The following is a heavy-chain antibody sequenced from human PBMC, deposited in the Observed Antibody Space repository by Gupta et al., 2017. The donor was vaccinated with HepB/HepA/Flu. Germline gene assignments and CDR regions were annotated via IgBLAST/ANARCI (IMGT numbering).Heavy chain of an antibody. D-gene: IGHD1-1*01. V-gene: IGHV3-7*01. CDR2: IEPDGRET. J-gene: IGHJ1*01. Sequence: EVQLVESGGGLVQPGGSLRLSCAASGFTFSNYWMNWVRQAPGKGMEWVDNIEPDGRETQEVDSVKGRFTISRDNAKNSLYLKMNSLRGEDTAVYDCRQYSTTGTARWGQGTLVTVSS. CDR1: GFTFSNYW. CDR3: RQYSTTGTAR.